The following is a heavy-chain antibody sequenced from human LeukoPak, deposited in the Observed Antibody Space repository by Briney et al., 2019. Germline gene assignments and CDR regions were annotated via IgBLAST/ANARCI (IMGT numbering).Heavy chain of an antibody. Sequence: GASVKVSCKASGYIFTSYGISWVRQAPGQGLEWMGWTSAYNGNTNYAQKLQGRVTMTTDTSTSTAHMELRSLRSDDTAVYYCARDPGSFLSSSGWLNWFDPWGQGTLVTVSS. CDR2: TSAYNGNT. V-gene: IGHV1-18*01. J-gene: IGHJ5*02. D-gene: IGHD6-19*01. CDR3: ARDPGSFLSSSGWLNWFDP. CDR1: GYIFTSYG.